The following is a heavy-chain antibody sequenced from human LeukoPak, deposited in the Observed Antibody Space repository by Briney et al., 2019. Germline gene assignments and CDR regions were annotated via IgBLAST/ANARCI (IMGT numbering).Heavy chain of an antibody. D-gene: IGHD2-2*01. CDR2: IWYDGSNK. J-gene: IGHJ6*03. Sequence: PGGSLRLSCAASGFTFSSYGMHWVRQAPGKGLEWVAVIWYDGSNKYYADSVKGRFTISRDNSKNSLYLQMNSLRTEDTALYYCAKDKGSTSQIYYYMDVWGKGTTVTVSS. CDR3: AKDKGSTSQIYYYMDV. CDR1: GFTFSSYG. V-gene: IGHV3-33*03.